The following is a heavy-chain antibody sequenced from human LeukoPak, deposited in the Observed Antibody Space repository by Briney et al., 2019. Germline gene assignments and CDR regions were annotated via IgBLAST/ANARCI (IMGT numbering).Heavy chain of an antibody. D-gene: IGHD6-25*01. CDR3: SRGSDESKAGDY. Sequence: SETLSLTCAIYGGSFSHYYWSWIRQPPGKGLEWVGEIHPSGSTSFNPSLESRVSISKDTSKNQFSLKLTSVTAADTAVYYCSRGSDESKAGDYWGQGTLVTVSS. CDR2: IHPSGST. CDR1: GGSFSHYY. J-gene: IGHJ4*02. V-gene: IGHV4-34*01.